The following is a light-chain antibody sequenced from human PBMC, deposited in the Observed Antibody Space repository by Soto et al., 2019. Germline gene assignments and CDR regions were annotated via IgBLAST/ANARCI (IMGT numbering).Light chain of an antibody. J-gene: IGKJ2*01. CDR3: QQSSITPYT. CDR2: GAY. Sequence: DIQMTQSPSSLSASVGDRVTITCRASQSISRYLNWYQQKPGKAPKLLIQGAYHLQSGAPSRFSGHGSGTNFTLTISSLQPEDSATYYCQQSSITPYTFGQGTKLEIK. CDR1: QSISRY. V-gene: IGKV1-39*01.